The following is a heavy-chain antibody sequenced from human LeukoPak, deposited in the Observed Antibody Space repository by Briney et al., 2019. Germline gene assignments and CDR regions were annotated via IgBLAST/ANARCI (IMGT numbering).Heavy chain of an antibody. CDR2: INPSGGST. J-gene: IGHJ4*02. V-gene: IGHV1-46*01. Sequence: ASVKVSCKASGYTFTSYYMHWVRQAPGQGLEWMGIINPSGGSTSYAQKFQGRVTMTRDTSTSTVYMELSSLGSEDTAVYYCARENEPAPFDYWGQGTLVTVSS. CDR3: ARENEPAPFDY. CDR1: GYTFTSYY. D-gene: IGHD1-1*01.